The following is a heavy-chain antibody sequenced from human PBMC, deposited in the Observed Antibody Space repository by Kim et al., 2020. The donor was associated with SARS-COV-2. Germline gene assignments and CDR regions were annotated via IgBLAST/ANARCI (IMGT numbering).Heavy chain of an antibody. J-gene: IGHJ6*02. CDR2: IDPSDSYT. D-gene: IGHD1-26*01. CDR3: ARQKGGSYYYYGMDV. Sequence: GESLKISCKGSGYSFTSYWISWVRQMPGKGLEWMGRIDPSDSYTNFSPSFQGHVTISADKSISTAYLQWSSLKASDTAMYYCARQKGGSYYYYGMDVWGQGTTVTVSS. V-gene: IGHV5-10-1*01. CDR1: GYSFTSYW.